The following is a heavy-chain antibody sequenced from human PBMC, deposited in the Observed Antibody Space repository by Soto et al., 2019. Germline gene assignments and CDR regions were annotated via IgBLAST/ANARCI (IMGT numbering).Heavy chain of an antibody. V-gene: IGHV4-39*01. Sequence: QLQLQESGPGLVKPSETLSLTCTVSGGSISSSSYYWGWIRQPPGKGLEWIGSIYYSGSTYYNPSLKSRVTISVDTSKNQFSLKLSSVTAADTAVYYCARHYHRGFWRGNDAFDIWGQGTMVTVSS. CDR3: ARHYHRGFWRGNDAFDI. CDR1: GGSISSSSYY. J-gene: IGHJ3*02. D-gene: IGHD3-3*01. CDR2: IYYSGST.